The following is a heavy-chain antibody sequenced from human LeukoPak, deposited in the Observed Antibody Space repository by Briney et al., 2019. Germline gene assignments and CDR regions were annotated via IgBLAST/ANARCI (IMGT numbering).Heavy chain of an antibody. CDR2: ITSSSSMI. D-gene: IGHD6-19*01. CDR1: GFSFSSYA. Sequence: GGSLRLSCAASGFSFSSYAIHWVRQAPGKGLEWLSYITSSSSMIYYADSVKGRFTISRDNAKNSLYLQMNSLRAEDTAVYYCARYATVAAHRGSDYWGQGTLVTVSS. V-gene: IGHV3-48*01. CDR3: ARYATVAAHRGSDY. J-gene: IGHJ4*02.